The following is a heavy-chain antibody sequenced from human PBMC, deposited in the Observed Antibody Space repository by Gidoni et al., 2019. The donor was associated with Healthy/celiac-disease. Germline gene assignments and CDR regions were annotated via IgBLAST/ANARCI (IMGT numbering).Heavy chain of an antibody. Sequence: EGQLVESGGGLVQPGGSLRLSCAASGFTFISYEMNWGRQAPGKGLEWVAYISSSGSTIYYADPVKGRFTISRDNAKNSLYLQMNSLRAEDTAVYYCARYGATTRFLFDYWGQGTLVTVSS. J-gene: IGHJ4*02. CDR1: GFTFISYE. CDR3: ARYGATTRFLFDY. D-gene: IGHD4-17*01. CDR2: ISSSGSTI. V-gene: IGHV3-48*03.